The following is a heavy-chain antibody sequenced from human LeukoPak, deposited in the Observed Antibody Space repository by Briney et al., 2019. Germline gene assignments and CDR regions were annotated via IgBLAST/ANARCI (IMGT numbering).Heavy chain of an antibody. D-gene: IGHD3-22*01. J-gene: IGHJ3*02. CDR1: GFTFSSYE. CDR3: ARDDSSGYSSRGVFDI. V-gene: IGHV3-48*03. Sequence: GGSLGLSCAASGFTFSSYEMNWVRQAPGKGLEWVSYISSSGSTIYDADSVKGRFTISRDNAKNSLYLQMNSLRAEDTAVYYCARDDSSGYSSRGVFDIWGQGTMVTVSS. CDR2: ISSSGSTI.